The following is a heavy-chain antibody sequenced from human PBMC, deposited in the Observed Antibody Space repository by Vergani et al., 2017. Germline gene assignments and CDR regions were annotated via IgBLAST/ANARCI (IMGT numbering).Heavy chain of an antibody. V-gene: IGHV1-8*01. CDR1: GYTFTSYD. D-gene: IGHD6-13*01. CDR3: ARGATAAAGPDYYYYYYMDV. Sequence: HVQLVQSGAEVKKPGASVKVSCKASGYTFTSYDINWVRQATGQGLEWMGWMNPNSGNTGYAQKFQGRVTMTRNTSISTAYMELSSLRSEDTAVYYCARGATAAAGPDYYYYYYMDVWGKGTTVTVSS. CDR2: MNPNSGNT. J-gene: IGHJ6*03.